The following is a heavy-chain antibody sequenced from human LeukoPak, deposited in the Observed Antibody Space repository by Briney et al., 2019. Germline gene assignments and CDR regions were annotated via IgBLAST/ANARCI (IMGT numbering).Heavy chain of an antibody. Sequence: GGSLRLSCTASGFTFSNFWMGWVRQAPGKGLEWVANIKQDETEKFYLGSVKGRFTISRDNSKNTLYLQMNSLRAEDTAVYYCAKDFPYCGGDCNGFDYRGQGTLVTVSS. V-gene: IGHV3-7*03. CDR2: IKQDETEK. J-gene: IGHJ4*02. D-gene: IGHD2-21*02. CDR3: AKDFPYCGGDCNGFDY. CDR1: GFTFSNFW.